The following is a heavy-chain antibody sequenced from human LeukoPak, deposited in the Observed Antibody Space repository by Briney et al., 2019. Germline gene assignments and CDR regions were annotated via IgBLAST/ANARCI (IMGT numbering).Heavy chain of an antibody. CDR1: GFTFSSYG. J-gene: IGHJ6*02. CDR3: ARDYYGSGYNYGMDV. D-gene: IGHD3-10*01. CDR2: INHSGST. V-gene: IGHV4-34*01. Sequence: GSLRLSCTASGFTFSSYGMHWVRQPPGKGLEWIGEINHSGSTNCNPSLKSRVTISVDTSKNQFSLKLSSVTAADTAVYYCARDYYGSGYNYGMDVWGQGTTVTVSS.